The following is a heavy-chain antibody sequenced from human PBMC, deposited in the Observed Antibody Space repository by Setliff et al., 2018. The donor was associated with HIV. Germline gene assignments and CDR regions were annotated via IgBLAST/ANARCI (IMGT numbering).Heavy chain of an antibody. Sequence: ASVKVSCKASGYSLTSYSINWVRQAPGQGLEWMGYINTNTGNPTYAQGFTGRFVFSVDTPVSTAYLQIFSLKTEDTAVYYCTRDHTPPPNYDFWSGQIDLRNIFYYMDVWGTGSPVTVPS. CDR2: INTNTGNP. D-gene: IGHD3-3*01. CDR3: TRDHTPPPNYDFWSGQIDLRNIFYYMDV. CDR1: GYSLTSYS. V-gene: IGHV7-4-1*01. J-gene: IGHJ6*03.